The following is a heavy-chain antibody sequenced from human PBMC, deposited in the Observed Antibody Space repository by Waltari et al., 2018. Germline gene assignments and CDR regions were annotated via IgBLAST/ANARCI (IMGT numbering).Heavy chain of an antibody. CDR3: AKNNYYDSSGYYYVLDY. V-gene: IGHV3-23*01. CDR2: ISGSGGST. Sequence: EVQLLESGGGLVQPGGSLRLSCAASGFTFSSYAMSWVRQAPGKGLEWVSAISGSGGSTYYADSVKGRFTSSRDNSKNTLYLQMNSLRAEDTAVYYCAKNNYYDSSGYYYVLDYWGQGTLVTVSS. D-gene: IGHD3-22*01. CDR1: GFTFSSYA. J-gene: IGHJ4*02.